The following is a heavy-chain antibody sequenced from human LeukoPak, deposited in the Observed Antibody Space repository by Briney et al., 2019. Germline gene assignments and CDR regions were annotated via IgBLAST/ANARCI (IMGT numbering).Heavy chain of an antibody. J-gene: IGHJ4*02. Sequence: SETLFLTCAVYGGSFSGYYWSWIRQPPGKGLEWIGEINHSGSTNYNPSLKSRVTISVDTSKKQLSLKLSSVTAADTAVYYCARGGRGYVWGSYRSCFDYWGQGTLVTVSS. CDR3: ARGGRGYVWGSYRSCFDY. V-gene: IGHV4-34*01. CDR1: GGSFSGYY. CDR2: INHSGST. D-gene: IGHD3-16*02.